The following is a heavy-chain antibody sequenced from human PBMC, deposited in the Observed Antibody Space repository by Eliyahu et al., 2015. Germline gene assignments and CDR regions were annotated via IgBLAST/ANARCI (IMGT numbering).Heavy chain of an antibody. Sequence: EVQLVESGGGLVQPGGSLKLSCAASGFTFXGSAMHWVRQASRKGLEWVGRIRSKANSYATAYAASVKGRFTISRDDSKNTAYLQMNSLKTEDTAVYYCTSEGWYGGYLVSGWGQGTLVTVSS. CDR3: TSEGWYGGYLVSG. CDR2: IRSKANSYAT. CDR1: GFTFXGSA. J-gene: IGHJ4*02. V-gene: IGHV3-73*01. D-gene: IGHD5-12*01.